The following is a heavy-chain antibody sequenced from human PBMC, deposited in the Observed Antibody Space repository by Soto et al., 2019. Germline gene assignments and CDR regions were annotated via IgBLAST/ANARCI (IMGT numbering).Heavy chain of an antibody. CDR3: ARDADKAGMDV. CDR1: GFTFSSYG. D-gene: IGHD3-9*01. J-gene: IGHJ6*02. V-gene: IGHV3-33*01. CDR2: IWYDGSNK. Sequence: LSLTCAASGFTFSSYGMHWVRQAPGKGLEWVAVIWYDGSNKYYADSVKGRFTISRDNSKNTLYLQMNSLRAEDTAVYYCARDADKAGMDVWGQGTTVTVSS.